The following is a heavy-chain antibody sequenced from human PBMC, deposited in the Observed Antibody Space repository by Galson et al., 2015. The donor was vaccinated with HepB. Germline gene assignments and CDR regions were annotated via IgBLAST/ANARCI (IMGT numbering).Heavy chain of an antibody. CDR2: IRYDGSNK. V-gene: IGHV3-30*02. D-gene: IGHD3-9*01. Sequence: SLRLSCAASGFTFSSYGMHWVRQAPGKGLEWVAFIRYDGSNKYYADSVKGRFTISRDNSKNTLYLQMNSLRAEDTAVYYCAKEHDILTGYPRGYFDYWGQGTLVTVSS. CDR1: GFTFSSYG. CDR3: AKEHDILTGYPRGYFDY. J-gene: IGHJ4*02.